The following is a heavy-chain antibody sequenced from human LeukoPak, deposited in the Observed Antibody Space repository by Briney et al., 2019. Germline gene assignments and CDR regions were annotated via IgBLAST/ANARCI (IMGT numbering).Heavy chain of an antibody. J-gene: IGHJ4*02. CDR3: ARAGIVVVPAATDYFDY. CDR1: GGSISSSSYY. Sequence: KSSETLSLTCTVSGGSISSSSYYWGWIRQPPGKGLEWIGSIYYSGSTYYNPSLKSRVTISVDTSKNQFSLKLSSVTAADTAVYYCARAGIVVVPAATDYFDYWGQGTLVTVSS. V-gene: IGHV4-39*01. CDR2: IYYSGST. D-gene: IGHD2-2*01.